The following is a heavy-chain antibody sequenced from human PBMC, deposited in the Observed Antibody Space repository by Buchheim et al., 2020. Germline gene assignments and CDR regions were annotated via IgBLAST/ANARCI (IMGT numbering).Heavy chain of an antibody. Sequence: EVQLVQSIAEVKKPGESLKISCEASGYIFTSHWIAWVRQMPGKGLEWMGIIYPGDSDTRYNSSFEGQVTISADQSISPAYLQWTSLKASDTGMYYCARLSWGSYRFSHFDYWGQGTL. CDR2: IYPGDSDT. CDR1: GYIFTSHW. J-gene: IGHJ4*02. CDR3: ARLSWGSYRFSHFDY. V-gene: IGHV5-51*01. D-gene: IGHD3-16*02.